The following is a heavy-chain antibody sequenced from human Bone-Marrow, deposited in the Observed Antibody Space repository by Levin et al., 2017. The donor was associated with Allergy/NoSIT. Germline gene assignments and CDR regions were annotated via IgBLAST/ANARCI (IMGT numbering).Heavy chain of an antibody. V-gene: IGHV3-11*06. Sequence: LSLTCAASGFSFSDSYMSWIRQAPGKGLEWLSYISGSSSFTSYADSVKGRFTISRDNAKNSLYLQMNSLRVDDTAVYYCARVEMTTVTTDDWGQGTLVTVSS. D-gene: IGHD4-11*01. CDR3: ARVEMTTVTTDD. J-gene: IGHJ4*02. CDR1: GFSFSDSY. CDR2: ISGSSSFT.